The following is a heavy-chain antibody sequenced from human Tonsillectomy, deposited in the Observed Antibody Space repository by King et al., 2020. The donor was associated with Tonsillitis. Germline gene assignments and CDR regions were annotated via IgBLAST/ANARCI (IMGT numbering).Heavy chain of an antibody. V-gene: IGHV3-30*03. J-gene: IGHJ4*02. D-gene: IGHD6-19*01. Sequence: VQLVESGGGVVQPGRSLRLSCAASGFPFSSKGKHWVRQAPGKGLEWVAVMSYDGIFDYFADSVKGRFTISRDNSKNTLYLQMNSLRAEDTAVYYCAMGESSGWCFDYWGQGTLVTVSS. CDR1: GFPFSSKG. CDR3: AMGESSGWCFDY. CDR2: MSYDGIFD.